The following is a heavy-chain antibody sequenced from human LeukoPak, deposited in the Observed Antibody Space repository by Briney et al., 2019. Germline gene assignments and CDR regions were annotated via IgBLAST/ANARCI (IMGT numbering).Heavy chain of an antibody. CDR3: AAIMVVTVGVAFNI. V-gene: IGHV1-8*01. CDR1: GNTFTSYD. J-gene: IGHJ3*02. Sequence: GASVKVSCKASGNTFTSYDINWVRQATGQGLEWMGWMIPNIDNRGYEQKFQGRVTMTMDTSISTAYMELRSLRSEDTAVYYCAAIMVVTVGVAFNIWGQGTMVTVSS. CDR2: MIPNIDNR. D-gene: IGHD2-21*02.